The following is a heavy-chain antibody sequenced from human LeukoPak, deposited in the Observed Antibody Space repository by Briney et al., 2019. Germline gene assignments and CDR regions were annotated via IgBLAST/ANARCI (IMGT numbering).Heavy chain of an antibody. J-gene: IGHJ4*02. Sequence: ASVKVSCKASGGTFSSYAISWVRQAPEQGLEWMGGIIPIFGTANYAQKFQGRVTITADESTSTAYMELSSLRSEDTAVYYCARGGIVVVPAAIGGIAYFDYWGQGTLVTVSS. CDR1: GGTFSSYA. CDR3: ARGGIVVVPAAIGGIAYFDY. V-gene: IGHV1-69*13. D-gene: IGHD2-2*02. CDR2: IIPIFGTA.